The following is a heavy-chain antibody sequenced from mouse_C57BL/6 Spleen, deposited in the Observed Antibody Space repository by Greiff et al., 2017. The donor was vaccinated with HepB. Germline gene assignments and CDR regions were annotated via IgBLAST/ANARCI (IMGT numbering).Heavy chain of an antibody. Sequence: QVQLQQSGPELVKPGASVKLSCKASGYTFTSYDINWVKQRPGQGLEWIGWIYPRDGSTKYNEKFKGKATLTVDTSSSTAYMEIHSQTSEDTADYCCAREGYDDGYYDMDYWGQGTSVTVSS. CDR3: AREGYDDGYYDMDY. D-gene: IGHD2-2*01. J-gene: IGHJ4*01. CDR1: GYTFTSYD. V-gene: IGHV1-85*01. CDR2: IYPRDGST.